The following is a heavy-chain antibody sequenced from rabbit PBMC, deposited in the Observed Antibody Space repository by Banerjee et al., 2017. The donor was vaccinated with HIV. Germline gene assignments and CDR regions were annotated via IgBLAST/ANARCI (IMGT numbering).Heavy chain of an antibody. CDR2: IYGDKGSA. Sequence: QSLEETGGGLVQPGGSLTLSCKASGFDFSSYYMSWVRQSPGKGLEWIGIIYGDKGSADYASWVNGRFTISSDNAQNTVDLQMNSLTAADTATYFCVSYDDYGDRNLWGPGTLVTVS. CDR3: VSYDDYGDRNL. D-gene: IGHD2-1*01. J-gene: IGHJ4*01. V-gene: IGHV1S7*01. CDR1: GFDFSSYY.